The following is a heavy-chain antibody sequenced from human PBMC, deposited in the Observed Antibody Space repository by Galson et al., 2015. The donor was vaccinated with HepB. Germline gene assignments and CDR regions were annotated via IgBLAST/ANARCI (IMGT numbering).Heavy chain of an antibody. D-gene: IGHD3-3*01. CDR2: IYPGDPET. Sequence: QSGAEVKKPGESLKISCKAAGYRFTSYWIGWVRQMPGKGLEWMGIIYPGDPETRYSPSFQGQVTISLDKSITTAYLQWSSLKASDTAMYYCASAYYDFWSFMWGQGTMVTVSS. CDR3: ASAYYDFWSFM. CDR1: GYRFTSYW. J-gene: IGHJ3*02. V-gene: IGHV5-51*01.